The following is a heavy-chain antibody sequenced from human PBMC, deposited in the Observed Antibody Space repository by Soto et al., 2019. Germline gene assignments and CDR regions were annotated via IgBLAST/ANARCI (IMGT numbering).Heavy chain of an antibody. CDR2: ISPSGGGT. D-gene: IGHD3-22*01. Sequence: QVQLVQSGAEVTKPGASVKVSCKASGYTFTSYYVHWVRQAPGQGLEWMGIISPSGGGTRYAQDIQGRVTMTRDTSTSTVFMELSSLRSEDTAVYYCANDDDTSGYHPMFDYWGQGPLVTVSS. J-gene: IGHJ4*02. V-gene: IGHV1-46*01. CDR1: GYTFTSYY. CDR3: ANDDDTSGYHPMFDY.